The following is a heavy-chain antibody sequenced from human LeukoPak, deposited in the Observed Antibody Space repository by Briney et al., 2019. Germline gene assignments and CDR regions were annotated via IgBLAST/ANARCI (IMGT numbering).Heavy chain of an antibody. Sequence: GGSLRLSCAASGFTFSSYSMNWVRQAPGKGLEWVSSISSSSSYIYYADSVKGRFTISRDNAKNSLYLQMNSLRAEDTAVYYCAKEAGLGGSPDYWGQGTLVTVSS. CDR2: ISSSSSYI. CDR1: GFTFSSYS. V-gene: IGHV3-21*04. CDR3: AKEAGLGGSPDY. D-gene: IGHD2-15*01. J-gene: IGHJ4*02.